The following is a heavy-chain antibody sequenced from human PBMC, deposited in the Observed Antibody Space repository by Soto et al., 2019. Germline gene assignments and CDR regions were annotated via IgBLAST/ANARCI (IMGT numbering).Heavy chain of an antibody. CDR2: IYPGDSDT. J-gene: IGHJ4*02. D-gene: IGHD3-22*01. CDR1: GYSFTSYW. CDR3: ARYSTQDTYNYYDSSGYYYYFDY. V-gene: IGHV5-51*01. Sequence: GESLKISCKGSGYSFTSYWIGWVRQMPGKGLEWMGIIYPGDSDTRYSPSFQGQVTISADKSISTAYLQWSSLKASDTAMYYCARYSTQDTYNYYDSSGYYYYFDYWGQGTLVTVSS.